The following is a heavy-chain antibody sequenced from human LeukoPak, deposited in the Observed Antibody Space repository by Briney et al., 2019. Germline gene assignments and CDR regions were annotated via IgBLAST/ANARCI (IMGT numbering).Heavy chain of an antibody. V-gene: IGHV1-2*02. J-gene: IGHJ4*02. CDR1: GYTFTGYY. D-gene: IGHD2-2*01. Sequence: GASVKVSCKASGYTFTGYYMHWVRQAPGQGLEWMGWINSNSGGTNYAQRFQGRVTMTRDTSISTAYMELSRLRSDDTAVYYCARVSIVPAAQSDYWGQGTLVTVSS. CDR2: INSNSGGT. CDR3: ARVSIVPAAQSDY.